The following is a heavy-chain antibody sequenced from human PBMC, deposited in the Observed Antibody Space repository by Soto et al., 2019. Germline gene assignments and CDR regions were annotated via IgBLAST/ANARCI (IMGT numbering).Heavy chain of an antibody. D-gene: IGHD5-12*01. CDR3: ARDRLRDGYNYGYYFDY. CDR1: GGSISSGDYY. CDR2: TYYGGST. J-gene: IGHJ4*02. Sequence: TSETLSLTCTVSGGSISSGDYYWSWIRQPPGKGLEWIGYTYYGGSTYYNPSLKSRVTISVDTSKNQFSLKLSSVTAADTAVYYCARDRLRDGYNYGYYFDYWGQGTLVTVSS. V-gene: IGHV4-30-4*01.